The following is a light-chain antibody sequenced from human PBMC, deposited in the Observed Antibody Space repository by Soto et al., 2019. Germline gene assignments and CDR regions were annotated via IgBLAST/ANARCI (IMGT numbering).Light chain of an antibody. CDR3: CSYAGSSSVV. CDR2: EGS. Sequence: QSVLTQPASVSGSPGQSITISCTGTSSDVGSYNLFSWYQQHPGKAPKLMIYEGSKRPSGVSNRFSGSKSGRTASLTISGHQAEDEADYYCCSYAGSSSVVFGGGTKVTVL. J-gene: IGLJ2*01. CDR1: SSDVGSYNL. V-gene: IGLV2-23*01.